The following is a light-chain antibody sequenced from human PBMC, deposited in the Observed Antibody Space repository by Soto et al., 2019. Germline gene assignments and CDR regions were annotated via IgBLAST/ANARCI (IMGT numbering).Light chain of an antibody. CDR2: EVT. CDR1: SSGVGGYNF. J-gene: IGLJ3*02. Sequence: QSAVTQTASVSGSPGQSITFSCTGTSSGVGGYNFVSWYQQHPGKAPKLIIHEVTNRPSGVSGRFSGSKSGNTAFLTISGLQSEDEAVYYCCSHSSSITWMFGGGTKVTVL. V-gene: IGLV2-14*03. CDR3: CSHSSSITWM.